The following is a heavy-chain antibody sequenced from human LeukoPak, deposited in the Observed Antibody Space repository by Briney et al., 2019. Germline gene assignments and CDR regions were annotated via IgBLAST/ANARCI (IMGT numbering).Heavy chain of an antibody. D-gene: IGHD3-22*01. V-gene: IGHV4-59*01. Sequence: PSETLSLTCTVSGGSISNYYWIWIRQPPGKGLEWIGYIYYTGSTNYNPSLKSRVTISVDTSKNQFSLKLSSVTAADTAVYYCARWNYDSSGHRPFDIWGQGTMVTVSS. J-gene: IGHJ3*02. CDR3: ARWNYDSSGHRPFDI. CDR2: IYYTGST. CDR1: GGSISNYY.